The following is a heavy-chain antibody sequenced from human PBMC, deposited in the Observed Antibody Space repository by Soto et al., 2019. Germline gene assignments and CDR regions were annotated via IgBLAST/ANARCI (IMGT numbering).Heavy chain of an antibody. CDR2: ISYDGSNK. CDR3: AKSPGWAVAGTGGGYYFDY. CDR1: GFTFSSYG. D-gene: IGHD6-19*01. V-gene: IGHV3-30*18. J-gene: IGHJ4*02. Sequence: QVQLVESGGGVVQPGRSLRLSCAASGFTFSSYGMHWVRQAPGKGLEWVAVISYDGSNKYYADSVKGRFTISRDNSKNTLYLQMNSLRAEDTAVYYCAKSPGWAVAGTGGGYYFDYWGQGTLVTVSS.